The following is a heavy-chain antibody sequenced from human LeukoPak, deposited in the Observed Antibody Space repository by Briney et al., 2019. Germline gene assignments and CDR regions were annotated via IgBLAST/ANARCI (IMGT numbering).Heavy chain of an antibody. CDR3: ARDLVDTAKVMVY. V-gene: IGHV3-33*01. J-gene: IGHJ4*02. CDR2: IWYDGSNK. CDR1: GFTLSSYG. D-gene: IGHD5-18*01. Sequence: GGSLRLSCAASGFTLSSYGMHWVRQAPGKGLEWVAVIWYDGSNKYYADSVKGRFTISRDNSKNTLYLQMNSLRAEDTAVYYCARDLVDTAKVMVYWGQGTLVTVSS.